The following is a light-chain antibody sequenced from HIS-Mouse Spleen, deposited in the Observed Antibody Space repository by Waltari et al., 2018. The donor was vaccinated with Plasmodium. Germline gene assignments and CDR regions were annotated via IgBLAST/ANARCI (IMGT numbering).Light chain of an antibody. CDR2: SNN. CDR3: AAWDDSLNGVV. J-gene: IGLJ2*01. V-gene: IGLV1-44*01. Sequence: QSVLTQPRPASSTPGQRVPLSCSESLSSIDRNTVTCYQQLPSTAPNLLTYSNNQQPSGVPDRFSGSKSGTSASLAISGLQSEDEADYYCAAWDDSLNGVVFAGGTKLTVL. CDR1: LSSIDRNT.